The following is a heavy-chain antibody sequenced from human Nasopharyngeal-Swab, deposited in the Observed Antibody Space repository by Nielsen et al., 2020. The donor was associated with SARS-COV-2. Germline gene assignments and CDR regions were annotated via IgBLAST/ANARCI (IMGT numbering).Heavy chain of an antibody. CDR3: ARRVARAPRHEGDYYYGMDV. Sequence: RQAPGQGLEWVGSIYYSGSTYYNPSLKSRVTISVDTSKNQFSLKLSSVTAADTAVYYYARRVARAPRHEGDYYYGMDVWGQGTTVTASS. V-gene: IGHV4-39*01. D-gene: IGHD3-16*01. CDR2: IYYSGST. J-gene: IGHJ6*02.